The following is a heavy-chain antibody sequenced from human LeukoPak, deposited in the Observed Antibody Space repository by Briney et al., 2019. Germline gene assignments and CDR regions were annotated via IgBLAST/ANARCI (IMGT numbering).Heavy chain of an antibody. CDR2: IYHSGST. J-gene: IGHJ5*02. CDR3: ARGRDYYGSGSYYTS. CDR1: GGSISSGGYS. D-gene: IGHD3-10*01. V-gene: IGHV4-30-2*01. Sequence: NPSETLSLTCAVSGGSISSGGYSWSWIRQPQGKGLEWIGYIYHSGSTYYNPSLKSRVTISVDRSKNQFSLKLSSVTAADTAVYYCARGRDYYGSGSYYTSWGQGTLVTVSS.